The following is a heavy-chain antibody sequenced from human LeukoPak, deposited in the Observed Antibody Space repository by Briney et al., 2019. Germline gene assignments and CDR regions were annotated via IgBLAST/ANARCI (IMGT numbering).Heavy chain of an antibody. V-gene: IGHV5-51*01. CDR3: ARLPSYSSSWCGPKDAFDI. D-gene: IGHD6-13*01. CDR2: IYPGDSDT. Sequence: GESLKISCKGSGYSFTSYWIGWVRQMPGKGLEWMGIIYPGDSDTRYSPSFQGQVTISADKSISTAYLQWSSLKASDTAMYYCARLPSYSSSWCGPKDAFDIWGQGTMVTVSS. J-gene: IGHJ3*02. CDR1: GYSFTSYW.